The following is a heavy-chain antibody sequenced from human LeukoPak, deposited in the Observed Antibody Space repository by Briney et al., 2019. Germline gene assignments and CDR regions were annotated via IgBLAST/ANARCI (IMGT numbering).Heavy chain of an antibody. CDR1: GYSFTDYY. CDR2: INTKSGRT. Sequence: ASVKVSCKTSGYSFTDYYVHWVRQAPGQGLEWMGWINTKSGRTSSARKFQGRVTMTRDPSITTVYMDMAWLTSDDTAIYFCARADFIDAGPYLIGPWGQGTLVTVSS. D-gene: IGHD3-3*01. V-gene: IGHV1-2*02. J-gene: IGHJ5*02. CDR3: ARADFIDAGPYLIGP.